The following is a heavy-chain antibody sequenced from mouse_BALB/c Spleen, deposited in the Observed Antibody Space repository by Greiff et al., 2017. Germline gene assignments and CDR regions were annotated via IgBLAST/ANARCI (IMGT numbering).Heavy chain of an antibody. CDR3: ARQRDYGEAWFAY. Sequence: EVKLLESGGGLVQPGGSLKLSCAASGFTFSSYTMSWVRQTPEKRLEWVAYVSNGGGSTYYPDTVKGRFTISRDNAMNTLYLQMRSLKSEDSAMYYCARQRDYGEAWFAYWGQGTLVTVSA. CDR1: GFTFSSYT. J-gene: IGHJ3*01. V-gene: IGHV5-12-2*01. D-gene: IGHD2-4*01. CDR2: VSNGGGST.